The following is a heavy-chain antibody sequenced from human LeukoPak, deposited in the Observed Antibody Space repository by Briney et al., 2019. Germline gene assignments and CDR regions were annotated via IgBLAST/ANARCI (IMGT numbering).Heavy chain of an antibody. V-gene: IGHV4-34*01. D-gene: IGHD1-26*01. CDR2: INHSGST. CDR3: AREDGRGSYYRNYYFDY. CDR1: GGSFSGYY. Sequence: SETLSLTCAVYGGSFSGYYWSWIRQPPGKGLEWIGEINHSGSTNYNPSLKSRVTISVDTSKNQFSLQLNSVTPEDTAVYYCAREDGRGSYYRNYYFDYWGQGTLVTVSS. J-gene: IGHJ4*02.